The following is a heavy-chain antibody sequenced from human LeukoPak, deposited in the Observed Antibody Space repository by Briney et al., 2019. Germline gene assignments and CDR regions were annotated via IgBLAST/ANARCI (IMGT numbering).Heavy chain of an antibody. CDR3: ARGPSDRIAAAGTGYYYYYYMDV. D-gene: IGHD6-13*01. CDR1: GGTFSSYA. CDR2: FIPIFGKA. J-gene: IGHJ6*03. Sequence: SVKVSCKASGGTFSSYAISWVRQAPGQGLEWLGGFIPIFGKANYAQKFQGRVTITTDESTSTAYMELSSLRSEDTAVYYCARGPSDRIAAAGTGYYYYYYMDVWGKGTTVTVSS. V-gene: IGHV1-69*05.